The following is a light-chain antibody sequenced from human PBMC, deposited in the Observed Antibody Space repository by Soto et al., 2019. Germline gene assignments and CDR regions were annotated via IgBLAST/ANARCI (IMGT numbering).Light chain of an antibody. CDR1: SSNIGAGYD. CDR2: XXS. Sequence: QSVLTQPPSVSGAPGQRVTISCTGSSSNIGAGYDVHWYQQLPGTAPKILIYXXSNRXSXVPDXFXGSKSGTSASLAITGLQAEDXADYYCQSYDSSLSVVFGGGTKLTVL. J-gene: IGLJ2*01. V-gene: IGLV1-40*01. CDR3: QSYDSSLSVV.